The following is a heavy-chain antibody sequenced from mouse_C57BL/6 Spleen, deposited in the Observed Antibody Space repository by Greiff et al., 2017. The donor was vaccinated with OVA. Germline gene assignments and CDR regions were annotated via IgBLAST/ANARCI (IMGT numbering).Heavy chain of an antibody. CDR2: IHPNSGST. D-gene: IGHD1-1*01. J-gene: IGHJ4*01. V-gene: IGHV1-64*01. CDR3: ASPITTVVSLDY. CDR1: GYTFTSYW. Sequence: QVQLQQPGAELVKPVASVKLSCKASGYTFTSYWMHWVKQRPGQGLEWIGMIHPNSGSTNYNEKFKSKATLTVDKSSSTAYMQRSSLTSEDSAVYYCASPITTVVSLDYWGQGTSVTVSS.